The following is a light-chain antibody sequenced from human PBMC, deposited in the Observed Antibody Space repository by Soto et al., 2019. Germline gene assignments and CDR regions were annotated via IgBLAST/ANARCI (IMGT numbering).Light chain of an antibody. V-gene: IGKV3-20*01. CDR1: QSVTSSY. CDR3: QQYGSSPPIT. Sequence: EIVLTQSPGTLSLSPGERATLSCRATQSVTSSYLAWYRQKPGQAPRLLIYGASIRATGIPDRFSGSGSGTDFTLTISRLEPEDFAVYYCQQYGSSPPITFGKAKRLEIK. CDR2: GAS. J-gene: IGKJ5*01.